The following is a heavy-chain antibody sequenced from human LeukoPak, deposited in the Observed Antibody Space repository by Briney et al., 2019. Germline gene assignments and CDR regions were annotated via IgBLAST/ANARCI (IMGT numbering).Heavy chain of an antibody. CDR3: ARDYASDY. D-gene: IGHD3-10*01. J-gene: IGHJ4*02. CDR2: ISRSGDTI. CDR1: GFTFSSYD. Sequence: PGGSLRLSCAASGFTFSSYDMSWVRQAPGKGLEWVSYISRSGDTIYFADSVKGRFTISRDNAKNSLYLQMSSQRAEDTAVYYCARDYASDYWGQGTLVTVSS. V-gene: IGHV3-48*03.